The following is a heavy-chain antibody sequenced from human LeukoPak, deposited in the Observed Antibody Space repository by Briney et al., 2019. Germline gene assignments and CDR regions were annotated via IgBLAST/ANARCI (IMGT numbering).Heavy chain of an antibody. CDR3: ARVPSSGGWSSYFDY. CDR2: IWYDGSNK. D-gene: IGHD6-19*01. CDR1: GFTFSSYG. Sequence: PGRSLRLSCAASGFTFSSYGMHWVRQAPGKGLEWVAVIWYDGSNKYYADSVKGRFTNSRDNSKNTLYLQMNSLRAEDTAVYYCARVPSSGGWSSYFDYWGQGTLVTVSS. J-gene: IGHJ4*02. V-gene: IGHV3-33*01.